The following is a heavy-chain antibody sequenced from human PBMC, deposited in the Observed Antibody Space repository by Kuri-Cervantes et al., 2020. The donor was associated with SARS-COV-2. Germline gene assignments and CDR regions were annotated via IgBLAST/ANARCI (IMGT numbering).Heavy chain of an antibody. J-gene: IGHJ4*02. CDR3: ARDRGNYYDSSGYYLDY. Sequence: LTCAASGFTFSSYSMNWVRQAPGKGLEWVSSISSSSSYIYYADSVKGRFTISRDNAKNSLYLQMNSLRAEDTAVYYCARDRGNYYDSSGYYLDYWGQGTLVTVSS. V-gene: IGHV3-21*01. D-gene: IGHD3-22*01. CDR1: GFTFSSYS. CDR2: ISSSSSYI.